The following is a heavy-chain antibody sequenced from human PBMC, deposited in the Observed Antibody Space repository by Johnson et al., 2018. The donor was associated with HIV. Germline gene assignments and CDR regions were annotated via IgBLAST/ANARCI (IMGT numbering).Heavy chain of an antibody. V-gene: IGHV3-66*01. CDR2: ISCGGRT. CDR1: GFSVSTSY. J-gene: IGHJ3*02. Sequence: EQLVESGGDLVQPGGSLRLSCAASGFSVSTSYMTWVRQAPGKGLAWVPSISCGGRTYYAASVKGRFTIPRDHSKNTLYLQMNSLRAEDTAVYYCAKDQWSSSWFGAFDIWGQGTMVTVSS. D-gene: IGHD6-13*01. CDR3: AKDQWSSSWFGAFDI.